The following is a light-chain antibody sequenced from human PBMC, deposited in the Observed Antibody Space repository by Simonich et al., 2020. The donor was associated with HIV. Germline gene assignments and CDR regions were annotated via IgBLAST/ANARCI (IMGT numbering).Light chain of an antibody. CDR3: QQYYRTPLT. CDR2: WAS. J-gene: IGKJ4*01. CDR1: QSVLYSSNNKNY. V-gene: IGKV4-1*01. Sequence: DIVMTQSPDSLAVSLGERATINCKSSQSVLYSSNNKNYLAWYQPKPGQPPKLLIYWASTRESGVPDRISGSGSGTDFTLTISSLQTEDVAVYYCQQYYRTPLTFGGGTKVEIK.